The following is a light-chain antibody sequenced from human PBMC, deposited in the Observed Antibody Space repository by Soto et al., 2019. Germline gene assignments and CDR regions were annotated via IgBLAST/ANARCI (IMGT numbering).Light chain of an antibody. CDR3: QQYNNWPTWT. J-gene: IGKJ1*01. V-gene: IGKV3-15*01. CDR2: GAS. CDR1: QSVSSN. Sequence: EIVMTQSPATLSVSPGERATISCRASQSVSSNLAWYQQKPGQAPRLLIYGASTRATGIPARFSGSGSGTEFTLTISSRQSEDFAVYYCQQYNNWPTWTFGQGTKVEIK.